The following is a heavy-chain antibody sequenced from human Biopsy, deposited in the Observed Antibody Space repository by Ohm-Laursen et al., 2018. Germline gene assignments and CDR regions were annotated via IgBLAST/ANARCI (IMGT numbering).Heavy chain of an antibody. D-gene: IGHD3-9*01. Sequence: KISCKAPGGTFSNYGVNWVRQAPGQGLEWLGGNIPILGTGNYAQKFQDRVTVAADTSTSTATMELRSLRSDDTAVYYCATKLTGYFHHWGQGTLVIVSS. CDR3: ATKLTGYFHH. V-gene: IGHV1-69*06. CDR2: NIPILGTG. CDR1: GGTFSNYG. J-gene: IGHJ1*01.